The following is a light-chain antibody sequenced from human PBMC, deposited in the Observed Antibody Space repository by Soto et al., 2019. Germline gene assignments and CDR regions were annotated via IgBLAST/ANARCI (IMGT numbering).Light chain of an antibody. J-gene: IGKJ1*01. CDR2: GAS. CDR3: QQYGSSPVT. CDR1: ETVNSNY. V-gene: IGKV3-20*01. Sequence: EIVMTQSPATLSVSPGERATLSCRASETVNSNYLAWYQHKRGQAPRLLIYGASSRATGIPDRFSGSGSGTDFTLTISRLEPEDFAVYYCQQYGSSPVTFGQGTKVDI.